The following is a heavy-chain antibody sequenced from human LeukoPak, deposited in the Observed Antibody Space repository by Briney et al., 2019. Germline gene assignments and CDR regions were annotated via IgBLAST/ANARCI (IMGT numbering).Heavy chain of an antibody. CDR2: IRYDGSNK. CDR1: GFTFSNYG. J-gene: IGHJ6*02. CDR3: ARCKGGWSDHYYGLDV. V-gene: IGHV3-30*02. D-gene: IGHD6-19*01. Sequence: PGGSLRLSCVASGFTFSNYGIHWVRQAPGKGLEWVAFIRYDGSNKNYADSVKGRFTISRDNSKSSLYLQMNSLRAEDTAVYYCARCKGGWSDHYYGLDVWGQGTTVTVSS.